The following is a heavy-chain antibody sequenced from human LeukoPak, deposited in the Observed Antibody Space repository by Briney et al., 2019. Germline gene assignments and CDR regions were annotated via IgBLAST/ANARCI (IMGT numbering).Heavy chain of an antibody. Sequence: ASVKVSCKASGYIFTSYDINWVRQATGQGLEWVGWMNPNSGNTGYAQKFQGRVTMTRNTSISTAYMELSSLRSEDTAVYYCASDTMGAALFDYWGQGTLVTVSS. CDR1: GYIFTSYD. D-gene: IGHD1-26*01. V-gene: IGHV1-8*01. J-gene: IGHJ4*02. CDR3: ASDTMGAALFDY. CDR2: MNPNSGNT.